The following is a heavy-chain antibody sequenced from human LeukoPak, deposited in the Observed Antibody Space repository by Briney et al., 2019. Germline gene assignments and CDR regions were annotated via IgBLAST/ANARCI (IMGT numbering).Heavy chain of an antibody. J-gene: IGHJ4*02. V-gene: IGHV3-23*01. Sequence: GGSLRLSCAASGFEFHIYAMSWVRQAPGKGLEWVSGTNDNGDNTNHADSVKGRFTISRDNSKNTLYLQMNSLRADDTAIYYCAKDRHGIVGLTPFEYWGQGTRVTVSS. CDR3: AKDRHGIVGLTPFEY. D-gene: IGHD1-26*01. CDR2: TNDNGDNT. CDR1: GFEFHIYA.